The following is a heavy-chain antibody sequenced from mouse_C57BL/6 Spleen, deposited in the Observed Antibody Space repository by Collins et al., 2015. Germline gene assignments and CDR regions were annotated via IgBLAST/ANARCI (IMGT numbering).Heavy chain of an antibody. CDR2: INPDSSTI. Sequence: EVKLLQSGGGLVQPEGSLKLSCAASGIDFSGYWMSWFRRAPGKGLEWIGEINPDSSTINYAPSLKDKFIISRDNAKNTLYLQMSKVRSEDTALYYCASRGYGNYWYFDVWGTGTTVTVSS. D-gene: IGHD2-1*01. J-gene: IGHJ1*03. CDR1: GIDFSGYW. V-gene: IGHV4-1*01. CDR3: ASRGYGNYWYFDV.